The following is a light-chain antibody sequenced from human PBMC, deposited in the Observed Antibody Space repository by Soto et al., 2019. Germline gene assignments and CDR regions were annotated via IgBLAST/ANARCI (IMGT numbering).Light chain of an antibody. V-gene: IGLV1-40*01. CDR3: QSYDSSLSGVV. Sequence: VLTQPPSVSGAPGQRVTISCTGSSSNIGAGYDVHWYQQLPGTAPKLLIYGNSNRPSGVPDRFSGSKSGTSASLAITGLQAEDEADYDCQSYDSSLSGVVFGGGTKLTVL. J-gene: IGLJ2*01. CDR2: GNS. CDR1: SSNIGAGYD.